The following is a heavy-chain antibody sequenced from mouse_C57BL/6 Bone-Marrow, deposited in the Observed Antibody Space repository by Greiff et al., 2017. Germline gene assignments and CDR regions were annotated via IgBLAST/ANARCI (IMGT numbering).Heavy chain of an antibody. V-gene: IGHV5-16*01. D-gene: IGHD1-1*01. CDR2: INYDGSST. CDR1: GFTFSDYY. CDR3: AREYGSSYWYFDV. J-gene: IGHJ1*03. Sequence: EVKVVESEGGLVQPGSSMKLSCTASGFTFSDYYMAWVRQVPEKGLEWVANINYDGSSTYYLDSLKSRFIISRDNTKNILYLEMSSLKSEDTATYYCAREYGSSYWYFDVWGTGTTVTVSS.